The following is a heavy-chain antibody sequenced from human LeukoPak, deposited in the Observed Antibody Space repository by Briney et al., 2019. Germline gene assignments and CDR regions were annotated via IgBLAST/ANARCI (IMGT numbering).Heavy chain of an antibody. J-gene: IGHJ4*02. D-gene: IGHD4-17*01. CDR1: GGSFSGYY. CDR3: ARGGGDYPVAY. V-gene: IGHV4-34*01. Sequence: PSETLSLTCAVYGGSFSGYYWSWIRQPPGKGLVWIGEINHSGSTNYNPSLKSRVTISVDTSKNQFSLKLSSVTAADTAVYYCARGGGDYPVAYWGQGTLVTVSS. CDR2: INHSGST.